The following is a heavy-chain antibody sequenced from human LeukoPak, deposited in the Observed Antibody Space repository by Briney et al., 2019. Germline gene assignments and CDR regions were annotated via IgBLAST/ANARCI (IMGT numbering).Heavy chain of an antibody. CDR1: GFTFSKSW. V-gene: IGHV3-7*01. CDR3: ARPYSSSWYGVFDY. CDR2: IKQDGSEK. D-gene: IGHD6-13*01. Sequence: PGGSLRLSCAASGFTFSKSWMGWVRQAPGKGLEWVANIKQDGSEKYYVDSVKGRFTISRDNAKNSLYLQMNSLRAEDTAVYYCARPYSSSWYGVFDYWGQGTLVTVSS. J-gene: IGHJ4*02.